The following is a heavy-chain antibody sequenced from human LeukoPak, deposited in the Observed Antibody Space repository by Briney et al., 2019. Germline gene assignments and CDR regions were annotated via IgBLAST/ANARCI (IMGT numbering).Heavy chain of an antibody. J-gene: IGHJ6*03. CDR2: INTDGSSA. CDR1: GFTSSSYW. Sequence: PGGSLRLSCAASGFTSSSYWMHWVRQAPGKGLVWVSRINTDGSSASYADSVKGRFTISRDNAKNTLYLQMNSLRAEDTAVYYCARSDYAPYYYYYYMDVWGKGTTVTVSS. CDR3: ARSDYAPYYYYYYMDV. V-gene: IGHV3-74*01. D-gene: IGHD4-17*01.